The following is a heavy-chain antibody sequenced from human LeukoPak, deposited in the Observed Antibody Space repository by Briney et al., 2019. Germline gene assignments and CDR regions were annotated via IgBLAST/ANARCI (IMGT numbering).Heavy chain of an antibody. CDR3: ARFWGMVRGVIITS. V-gene: IGHV4-38-2*02. CDR1: GYSISSGYY. Sequence: PSETLSLTCTVSGYSISSGYYWGWIRQPPGKGLEWIGSIYHSGSTYYNPSLKSRVTISVDTSKNQFSLKLSSVTAADTAVYYCARFWGMVRGVIITSWGQGTLVTVSS. J-gene: IGHJ5*02. D-gene: IGHD3-10*01. CDR2: IYHSGST.